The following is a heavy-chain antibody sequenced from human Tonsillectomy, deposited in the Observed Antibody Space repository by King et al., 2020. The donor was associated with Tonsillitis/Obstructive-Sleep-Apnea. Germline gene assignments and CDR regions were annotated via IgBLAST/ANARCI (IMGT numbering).Heavy chain of an antibody. J-gene: IGHJ4*02. D-gene: IGHD6-19*01. Sequence: QLVQSGAEVKKPGSSVKVSCKASGGTFSSYAISWVRQAPGQGLEWMGGISPIFCTANYAQKFQGRVTITADESTSTAYIELSSLRSEDTAVYYCARDPSLYSSGWYSNFDYWGQGTLVTVSS. V-gene: IGHV1-69*12. CDR1: GGTFSSYA. CDR3: ARDPSLYSSGWYSNFDY. CDR2: ISPIFCTA.